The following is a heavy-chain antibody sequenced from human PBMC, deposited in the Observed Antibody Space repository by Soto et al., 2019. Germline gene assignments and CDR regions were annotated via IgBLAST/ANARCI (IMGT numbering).Heavy chain of an antibody. CDR3: ARSIYGTGGYYSDY. D-gene: IGHD3-10*01. CDR2: IYPDDADT. V-gene: IGHV5-51*01. J-gene: IGHJ4*02. CDR1: GYTFTNYW. Sequence: GESLKISCKASGYTFTNYWIAWVRQMSGKGLEWVGVIYPDDADTTYGPTFQGQVTISADKSLNTAYLQWSSLEVSDAAMYFCARSIYGTGGYYSDYWGQGTPVTVSS.